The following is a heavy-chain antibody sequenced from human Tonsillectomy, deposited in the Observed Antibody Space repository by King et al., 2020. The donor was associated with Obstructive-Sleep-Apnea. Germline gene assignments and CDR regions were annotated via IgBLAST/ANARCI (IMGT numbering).Heavy chain of an antibody. J-gene: IGHJ3*01. D-gene: IGHD2-21*01. V-gene: IGHV7-4-1*02. CDR2: INTNTGNP. CDR3: ARVNAPALTGVVPFDF. CDR1: GYTFSTYA. Sequence: VQLVQSGSELKKPGASVKVSCKASGYTFSTYAMNWVRQAPGQGFEWMGWINTNTGNPTYAQGFTGRFVFSLDTSVSTTYLQITSLKAEDTAVYYCARVNAPALTGVVPFDFWGQGTLVTVSS.